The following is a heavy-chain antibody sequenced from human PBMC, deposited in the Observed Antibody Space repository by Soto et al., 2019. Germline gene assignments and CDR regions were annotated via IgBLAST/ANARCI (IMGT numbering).Heavy chain of an antibody. Sequence: QVQLQESGPGLVKPSETLSLTCTVSGGSISSYYWSWIRQPPGKGLEWIGYIYYSGSTNYKPSHKRRVTKSGATCKDKFALKLCSVTAADTAVYYCGSGYGDTFEYWGQGTLVTVSS. CDR1: GGSISSYY. CDR2: IYYSGST. V-gene: IGHV4-59*01. J-gene: IGHJ4*02. D-gene: IGHD5-18*01. CDR3: GSGYGDTFEY.